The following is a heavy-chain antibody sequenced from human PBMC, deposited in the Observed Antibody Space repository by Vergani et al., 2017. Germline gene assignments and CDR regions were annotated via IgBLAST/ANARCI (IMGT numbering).Heavy chain of an antibody. CDR1: GYTFTSYY. CDR3: TXVWYYGSIAYWDY. Sequence: QVQLVQSGAEVKKPGASVKVSCKASGYTFTSYYMHWVRQAPGQGLEWMRIINRSGGSTSYAQKFQGRVTMTRDTSTSTVYMGLSSLRSEDTAVYYCTXVWYYGSIAYWDYWGQGALVTVSS. D-gene: IGHD3-22*01. J-gene: IGHJ4*02. V-gene: IGHV1-46*03. CDR2: INRSGGST.